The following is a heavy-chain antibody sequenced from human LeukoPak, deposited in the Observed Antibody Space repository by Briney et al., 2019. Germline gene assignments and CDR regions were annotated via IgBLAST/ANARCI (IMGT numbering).Heavy chain of an antibody. D-gene: IGHD7-27*01. CDR1: DDSISTAY. J-gene: IGHJ3*02. V-gene: IGHV4-4*07. CDR2: IYTSGST. CDR3: ASGDDAFDI. Sequence: PSETLSLTCTVSDDSISTAYWSWVRQSPGKGLEWIGRIYTSGSTNYNPSLKSRVTMSVDTSKNQFSLKLSSVTAADTAVYYCASGDDAFDIWGQGTMVTVSS.